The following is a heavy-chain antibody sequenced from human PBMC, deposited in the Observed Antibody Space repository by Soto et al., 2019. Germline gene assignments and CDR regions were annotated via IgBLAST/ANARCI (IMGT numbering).Heavy chain of an antibody. CDR3: AKSSGVLTRHGRRHADY. D-gene: IGHD2-8*01. CDR1: GLSFGSCA. CDR2: ISVGGATT. Sequence: EVQLLESGGGLVQPGGSLRLSCTASGLSFGSCAMSWVRQAPGKGLEWVSAISVGGATTYYADSVKGRFTISRDNSKNTLYLQLNRLGAEETAVYYCAKSSGVLTRHGRRHADYWGQGSLLAVCS. J-gene: IGHJ4*02. V-gene: IGHV3-23*01.